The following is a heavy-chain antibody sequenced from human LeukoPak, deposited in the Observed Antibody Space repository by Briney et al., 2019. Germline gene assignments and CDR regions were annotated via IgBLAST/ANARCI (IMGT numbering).Heavy chain of an antibody. CDR3: ARESQYTLGYYMDV. CDR1: GGSISSYY. V-gene: IGHV4-4*07. CDR2: IYTSGST. Sequence: SETLSLTCTVFGGSISSYYWSWIRQPAGKGLEWIGRIYTSGSTNYNPSLKSRVTMSVDTSKNQFSLKLSSVTAADTAVYYCARESQYTLGYYMDVWGKGTTVTVSS. D-gene: IGHD2-2*02. J-gene: IGHJ6*03.